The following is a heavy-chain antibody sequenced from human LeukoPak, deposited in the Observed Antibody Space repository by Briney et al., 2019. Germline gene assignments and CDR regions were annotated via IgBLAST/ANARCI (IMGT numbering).Heavy chain of an antibody. J-gene: IGHJ6*02. Sequence: GGSLRLSCSASGFTFSSYAMHWVRQAPGKGLEYVSAISSNGGSTYYADSVKGRFTISRDNSKNTLYPQMSSLRAEDTAVYYCVKDLFYCSGGSCYVYYYYYGMDVWGQGTTVTVSS. CDR2: ISSNGGST. V-gene: IGHV3-64D*06. D-gene: IGHD2-15*01. CDR1: GFTFSSYA. CDR3: VKDLFYCSGGSCYVYYYYYGMDV.